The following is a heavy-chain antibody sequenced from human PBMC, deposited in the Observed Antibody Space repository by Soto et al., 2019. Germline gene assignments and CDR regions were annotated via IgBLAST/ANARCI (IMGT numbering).Heavy chain of an antibody. V-gene: IGHV1-2*04. Sequence: ASVKVYCKASGYTFTGYYMHWVRQAPGQGLEWMGWINPNSGGTNYAQKLQGWVTMTRDTSISTAYMELSRLRSDDTAVYYCARVRAARDAFDIWGQGTMVTVSS. CDR1: GYTFTGYY. CDR2: INPNSGGT. D-gene: IGHD6-6*01. CDR3: ARVRAARDAFDI. J-gene: IGHJ3*02.